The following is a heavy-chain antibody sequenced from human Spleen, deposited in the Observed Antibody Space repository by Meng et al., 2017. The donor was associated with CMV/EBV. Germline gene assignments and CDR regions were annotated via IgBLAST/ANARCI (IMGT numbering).Heavy chain of an antibody. Sequence: CAVYGGSFSVSGYYWNWIRQSPGKGLEWVGEVDHSRRTNYNPSLKSRVTISIDASKNQFSLRLNSVTAADTAVYYCTRGRGIAVTNNWGQGTLVTVSS. J-gene: IGHJ4*02. CDR1: GGSFSVSGYY. CDR3: TRGRGIAVTNN. CDR2: VDHSRRT. V-gene: IGHV4-34*01. D-gene: IGHD6-19*01.